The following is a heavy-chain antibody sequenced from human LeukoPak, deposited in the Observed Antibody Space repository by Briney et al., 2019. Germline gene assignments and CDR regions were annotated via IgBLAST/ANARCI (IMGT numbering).Heavy chain of an antibody. J-gene: IGHJ3*02. CDR1: VYTFTGYY. V-gene: IGHV1-2*02. Sequence: GASVKVSCKSSVYTFTGYYLHWVRQAPGQGLEWMGWNNPNSGGTSYAQNFQGRVTMTRDTSTSTAYMELSRLRSDDTAVYYCARAGGGYDHGWGAFDIWGQGTMVTVSS. CDR2: NNPNSGGT. D-gene: IGHD5-18*01. CDR3: ARAGGGYDHGWGAFDI.